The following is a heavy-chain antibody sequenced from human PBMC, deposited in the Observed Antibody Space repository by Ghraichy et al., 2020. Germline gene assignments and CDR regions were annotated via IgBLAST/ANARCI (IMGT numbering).Heavy chain of an antibody. D-gene: IGHD6-13*01. CDR2: IKQDGSEK. V-gene: IGHV3-7*01. Sequence: GGSLRLSCAASGFTFSSYWMSWVRQAPGKGLEWVANIKQDGSEKYYVDSVKGRFTISRDNAKNSLYLQMNSLRAEDTAVYYCAREVWRSWSTLYYFDYWGQGTLVTVSS. CDR1: GFTFSSYW. CDR3: AREVWRSWSTLYYFDY. J-gene: IGHJ4*02.